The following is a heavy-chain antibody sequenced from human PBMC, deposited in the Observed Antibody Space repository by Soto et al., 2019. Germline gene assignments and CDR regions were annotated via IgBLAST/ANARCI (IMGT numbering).Heavy chain of an antibody. CDR3: ARDASGPFDY. V-gene: IGHV3-53*01. D-gene: IGHD2-15*01. CDR2: IHSDGST. CDR1: GFTVSDS. Sequence: GGSLRLSCSVAGFTVSDSMSWVRQAPGKGLECVSFIHSDGSTHYTDSVRGRFTISRDNSKNTLYLQMDRLRVDDTAVYFCARDASGPFDYWGQGTLVTSPQ. J-gene: IGHJ4*02.